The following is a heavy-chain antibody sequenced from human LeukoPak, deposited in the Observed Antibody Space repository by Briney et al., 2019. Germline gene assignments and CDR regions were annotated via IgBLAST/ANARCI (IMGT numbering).Heavy chain of an antibody. CDR2: IGTVGDT. Sequence: QSGGSLRLSCAACGSTFSTYDMHWVRQDRGKGSERVSVIGTVGDTYYSGSVKGRFTISRDNARDSLFLQINSLRTEDTALYYCTKDYSNTWYGDYYYHFMDVWGKGTTVTVSS. V-gene: IGHV3-13*01. CDR3: TKDYSNTWYGDYYYHFMDV. J-gene: IGHJ6*03. CDR1: GSTFSTYD. D-gene: IGHD4-17*01.